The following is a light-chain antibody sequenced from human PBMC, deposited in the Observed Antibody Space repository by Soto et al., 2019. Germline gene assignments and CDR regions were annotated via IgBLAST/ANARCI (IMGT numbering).Light chain of an antibody. Sequence: EIVLTQSPGTLSLSPGERATLSCRASQSVTSSCLAWYQQKPGQAPRLLIYGISSRATGIPDRFSGSGSGTDFTLTISRLEPEDFAVYYCQQFGSSLFTFGPGTKVDIK. CDR1: QSVTSSC. V-gene: IGKV3-20*01. CDR2: GIS. J-gene: IGKJ3*01. CDR3: QQFGSSLFT.